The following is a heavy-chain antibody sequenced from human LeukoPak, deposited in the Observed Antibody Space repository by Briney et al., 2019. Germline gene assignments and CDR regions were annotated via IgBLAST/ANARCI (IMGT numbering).Heavy chain of an antibody. Sequence: GGSLRLSCAASGFTFSSYAMSWVRQAPGKGLEWVSAISGSGGSTYYADSVKGRFTISRDNSKNTLYLQMNSLRAEGTAVYYCAKDLIAAAGTDPVDYWGQGTLVTVSS. J-gene: IGHJ4*02. CDR1: GFTFSSYA. V-gene: IGHV3-23*01. D-gene: IGHD6-13*01. CDR3: AKDLIAAAGTDPVDY. CDR2: ISGSGGST.